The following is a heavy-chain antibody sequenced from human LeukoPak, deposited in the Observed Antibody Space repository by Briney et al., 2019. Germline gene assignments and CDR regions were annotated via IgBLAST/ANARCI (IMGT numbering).Heavy chain of an antibody. D-gene: IGHD1-1*01. CDR1: GGSISSSSYY. V-gene: IGHV4-39*01. CDR3: ARRDRTRYV. J-gene: IGHJ6*02. Sequence: PSETLCLTCAVSGGSISSSSYYWGWIRQPPGKGLEWIGSIYYSGSTYYNPSLKSRVTISVDTSKNQFSLKLSSVTAAHTAVYYCARRDRTRYVWGQGTTVTVSS. CDR2: IYYSGST.